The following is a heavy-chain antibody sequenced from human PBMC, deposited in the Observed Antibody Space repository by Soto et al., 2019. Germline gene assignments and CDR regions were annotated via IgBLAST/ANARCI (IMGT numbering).Heavy chain of an antibody. V-gene: IGHV1-3*05. D-gene: IGHD2-8*01. CDR2: INAGNGNT. CDR1: GYTFTSYA. CDR3: ARDVMSDY. J-gene: IGHJ4*02. Sequence: QVQLVQSGAEEKKPGASVKVSCKASGYTFTSYAMNWVRQAPGQRLEWMGWINAGNGNTKYSQKFQGRVTITRDTSASTAYMELSSLISEDTAVYYCARDVMSDYWGQGTLVTVSS.